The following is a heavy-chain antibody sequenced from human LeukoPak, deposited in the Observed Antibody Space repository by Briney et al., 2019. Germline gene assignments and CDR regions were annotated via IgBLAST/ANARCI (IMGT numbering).Heavy chain of an antibody. Sequence: ASVKVSCKASGYTFTSYGISWVRQAPGQGLEWMGWSSAYNGNTNYAQKLHGRVTMTTDTSTSTDYMELRSLRSDDTAVYYCARDHQGLWFGEFRYYMHVWGKGTTVTIS. CDR1: GYTFTSYG. CDR3: ARDHQGLWFGEFRYYMHV. CDR2: SSAYNGNT. D-gene: IGHD3-10*01. J-gene: IGHJ6*03. V-gene: IGHV1-18*01.